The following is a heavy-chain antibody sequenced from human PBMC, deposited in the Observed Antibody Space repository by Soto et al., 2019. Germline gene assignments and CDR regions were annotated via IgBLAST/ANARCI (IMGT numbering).Heavy chain of an antibody. CDR1: EYTFPSYD. CDR2: MNPNSGNS. D-gene: IGHD3-10*01. V-gene: IGHV1-8*01. CDR3: ARNPGGYYYGLDV. J-gene: IGHJ6*02. Sequence: ASVKVSCKASEYTFPSYDINWVRQAAGQGLEWMGWMNPNSGNSGYAHKFQGRVTMTRNTSISTAYMELSSLKSEDTAVYYCARNPGGYYYGLDVWGQGTTVTVSS.